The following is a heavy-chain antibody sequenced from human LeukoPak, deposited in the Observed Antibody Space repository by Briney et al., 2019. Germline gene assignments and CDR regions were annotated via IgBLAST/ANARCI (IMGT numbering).Heavy chain of an antibody. CDR1: GFTVSSNY. J-gene: IGHJ4*02. CDR2: IYSGGST. D-gene: IGHD1-26*01. V-gene: IGHV3-66*01. CDR3: ARSHGSYTPPAGY. Sequence: PGGSLRLSCAASGFTVSSNYMSWVRQAPGKGLEWVSVIYSGGSTYYADSVKGRFTISRDNSKNTLYLQMNSLRAEDTAVYYCARSHGSYTPPAGYWGQGTLVTVSS.